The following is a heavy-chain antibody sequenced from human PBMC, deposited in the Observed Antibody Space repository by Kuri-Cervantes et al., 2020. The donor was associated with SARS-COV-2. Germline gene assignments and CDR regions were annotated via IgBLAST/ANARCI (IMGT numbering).Heavy chain of an antibody. CDR2: VKTNSGNT. Sequence: ASGKVSCKAPETTFPNYDINWVRQATGQGLEWMGMVKTNSGNTLYAQIFQGRVTMTRDTSTSTVYLELSSLRSEDTAVYYGARDKSSDDYVWGSYRKLDAFDIWGQGTMVTVSS. D-gene: IGHD3-16*02. V-gene: IGHV1-8*01. CDR1: ETTFPNYD. J-gene: IGHJ3*02. CDR3: ARDKSSDDYVWGSYRKLDAFDI.